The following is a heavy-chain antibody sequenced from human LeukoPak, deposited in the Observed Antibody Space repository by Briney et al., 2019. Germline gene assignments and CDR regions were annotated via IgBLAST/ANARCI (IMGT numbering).Heavy chain of an antibody. V-gene: IGHV4-31*03. J-gene: IGHJ5*02. D-gene: IGHD1-14*01. Sequence: SETLSLTCTVSGGSISSGSYYWSWIRQPAGKGLEWIGYIYYSGSTYYNPSLKSRVTISVDTSKNQFSLKLSSVTAADTAVYYCARGGTHNWFDPWGQGTLVTVSS. CDR1: GGSISSGSYY. CDR2: IYYSGST. CDR3: ARGGTHNWFDP.